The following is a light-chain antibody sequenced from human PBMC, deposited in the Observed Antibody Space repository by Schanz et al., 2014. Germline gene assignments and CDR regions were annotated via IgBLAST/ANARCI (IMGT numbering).Light chain of an antibody. CDR1: QSVLYSSNNKNY. CDR2: WAS. J-gene: IGKJ2*01. CDR3: QQYNNWPPYT. Sequence: DIVMTQSPDSLAVSLGERATIHCKSSQSVLYSSNNKNYLAWYQQKPGQPPKLLIYWASTRESGVPDRFSGSGSGTDFTLTISSLQAEDVAVYYCQQYNNWPPYTFGQGTKLEIK. V-gene: IGKV4-1*01.